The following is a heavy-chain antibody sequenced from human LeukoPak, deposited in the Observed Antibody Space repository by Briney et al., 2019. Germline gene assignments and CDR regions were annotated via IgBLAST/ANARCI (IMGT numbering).Heavy chain of an antibody. CDR1: AFTSSNYA. Sequence: GRSRRPARAPAAFTSSNYAMHWVRQAPGKWLEWVAVISYDGSHQDSADSVKGRLTISRDNSRHTLYLQMNSLRPEDTAVYYCARARNGTLKYWGQGTLVTVSS. V-gene: IGHV3-30*08. J-gene: IGHJ4*02. D-gene: IGHD1-26*01. CDR2: ISYDGSHQ. CDR3: ARARNGTLKY.